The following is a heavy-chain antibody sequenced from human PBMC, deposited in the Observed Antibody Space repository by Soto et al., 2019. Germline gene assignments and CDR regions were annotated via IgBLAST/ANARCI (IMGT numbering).Heavy chain of an antibody. CDR2: VYYTGTT. D-gene: IGHD3-3*01. V-gene: IGHV4-59*08. CDR1: ADSIRPHD. Sequence: PSETLSLTCTVSADSIRPHDWPWVRRPPGKGLEWVGYVYYTGTTMYNPSLKSRLTISVDRSKNQVSLNLTSVTAADTAVYYCARLGGYYQALDHWSQGTLVT. CDR3: ARLGGYYQALDH. J-gene: IGHJ4*02.